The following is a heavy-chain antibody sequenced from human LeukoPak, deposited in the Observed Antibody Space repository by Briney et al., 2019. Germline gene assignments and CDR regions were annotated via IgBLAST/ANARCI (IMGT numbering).Heavy chain of an antibody. Sequence: GGSLRLSCAASGSTFSRSWMSWVRQAPGKGLEWVALMRLAGSVTYYVESVKGRFTISRDNTKNLLYLQMNNLRAEDTAVYYCVMDRGARWGQGTLVTASS. J-gene: IGHJ4*02. CDR2: MRLAGSVT. CDR1: GSTFSRSW. D-gene: IGHD2-8*01. V-gene: IGHV3-7*01. CDR3: VMDRGAR.